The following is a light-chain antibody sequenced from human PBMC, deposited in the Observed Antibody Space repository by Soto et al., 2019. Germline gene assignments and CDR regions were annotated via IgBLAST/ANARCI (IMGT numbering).Light chain of an antibody. CDR3: QQYNNWLLLT. Sequence: EIVLTQSPGTLSLSPGERATLSCRASQSVSSSYLAWWHQKPGQAPRLLLYGSSTRPTGIPARFSGSGYGTEFTLTISSLQSEDSGIYYCQQYNNWLLLTFGGGTKVDI. CDR2: GSS. J-gene: IGKJ4*01. CDR1: QSVSSSY. V-gene: IGKV3-15*01.